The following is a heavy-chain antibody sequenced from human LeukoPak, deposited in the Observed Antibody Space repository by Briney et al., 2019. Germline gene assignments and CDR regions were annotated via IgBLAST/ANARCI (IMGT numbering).Heavy chain of an antibody. CDR1: GFTFSSYA. V-gene: IGHV3-23*01. J-gene: IGHJ4*02. CDR3: AKDVGGATPYDY. Sequence: SGGSLRLSCAAPGFTFSSYAMSWVRQAPGKGLEWVSDISGSGGSTYYADSVKGRFTISRDNSKNTLYLQMNSLRAEDTAVYCCAKDVGGATPYDYWGQGTLVTVSS. CDR2: ISGSGGST. D-gene: IGHD1-26*01.